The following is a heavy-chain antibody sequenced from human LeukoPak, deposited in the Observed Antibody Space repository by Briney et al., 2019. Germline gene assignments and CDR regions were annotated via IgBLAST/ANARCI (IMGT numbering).Heavy chain of an antibody. CDR2: INPGGGST. V-gene: IGHV1-46*01. Sequence: ASVKVSCKASGYTFTRYFIHWVRQAPGQGPEWMGLINPGGGSTNYAQKFQGRVTMTRDTDMSTAYLELSSLRSEDTAVYYCARALSPGGGSNYDYIWGSYRYTSGFDFWGQGTLVTVSS. CDR1: GYTFTRYF. CDR3: ARALSPGGGSNYDYIWGSYRYTSGFDF. J-gene: IGHJ4*02. D-gene: IGHD3-16*02.